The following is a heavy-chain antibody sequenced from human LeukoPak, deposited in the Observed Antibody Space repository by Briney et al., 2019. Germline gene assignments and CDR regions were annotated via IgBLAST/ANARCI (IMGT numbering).Heavy chain of an antibody. CDR1: GYTFTSYY. CDR3: ARDYYGSGSFLPYYYYMDV. CDR2: INPSGGST. J-gene: IGHJ6*03. Sequence: ASVKVSCKASGYTFTSYYVHWVRQAPGQGLEWMGIINPSGGSTSYAQKFQGRVTMTRDMSTSTVYMELSSLRSEDTAVYYCARDYYGSGSFLPYYYYMDVWGKGTTVTVSS. D-gene: IGHD3-10*01. V-gene: IGHV1-46*01.